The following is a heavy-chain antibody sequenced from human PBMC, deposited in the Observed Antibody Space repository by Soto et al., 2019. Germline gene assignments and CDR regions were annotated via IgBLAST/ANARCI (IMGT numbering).Heavy chain of an antibody. D-gene: IGHD3-10*01. Sequence: GGSLRLSCAASGFTFSSYSMNWVRQAPGKGLEWVSSISSSSSYIYYADSVKGRFTISRDNAKNSLYLQMNSLRAEDTAVYYCARILLWFGELSHYYGMDVWGQGTTVTVSS. J-gene: IGHJ6*02. V-gene: IGHV3-21*01. CDR2: ISSSSSYI. CDR3: ARILLWFGELSHYYGMDV. CDR1: GFTFSSYS.